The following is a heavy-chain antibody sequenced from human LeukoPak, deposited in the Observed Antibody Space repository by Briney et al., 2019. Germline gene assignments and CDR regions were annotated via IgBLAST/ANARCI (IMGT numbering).Heavy chain of an antibody. Sequence: SETLSLTCAVSGGSISSGGYSWSWIRQPPGKGLEWIGYIYHSGSTYYNPSLKSRVTISVDRSKNQFSLKLSSVTAADTAVYYCAREATRYYGMDVWGQGTTVTVSS. CDR2: IYHSGST. V-gene: IGHV4-30-2*01. CDR1: GGSISSGGYS. CDR3: AREATRYYGMDV. D-gene: IGHD1-26*01. J-gene: IGHJ6*02.